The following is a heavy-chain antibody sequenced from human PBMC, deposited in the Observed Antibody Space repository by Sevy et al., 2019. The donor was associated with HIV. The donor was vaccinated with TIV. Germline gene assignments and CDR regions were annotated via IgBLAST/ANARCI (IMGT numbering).Heavy chain of an antibody. CDR3: ARVRVVAADYYFYY. CDR2: ISSGSRYT. D-gene: IGHD6-13*01. CDR1: GFSFSDYY. V-gene: IGHV3-11*06. Sequence: GGSLRLSCAASGFSFSDYYMTWIRQAPGKGLEWVSYISSGSRYTNYADSVKGRFAISRDNAENSLYLQMSSLRAEDTAVYYCARVRVVAADYYFYYWGQGTLVTVSS. J-gene: IGHJ4*02.